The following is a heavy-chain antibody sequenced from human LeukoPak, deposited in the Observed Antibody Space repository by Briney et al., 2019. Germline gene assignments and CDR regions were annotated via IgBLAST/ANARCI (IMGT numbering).Heavy chain of an antibody. J-gene: IGHJ4*02. CDR3: AGLSSGEIGDIDY. Sequence: PSDTLSLTCTVSGGSISSGSYYWSWIRQPPGKGLEWIRSIYHSGSTYYNPSLKSRVTTSVDTSKNQFSLKRSSVTAADTAVYYWAGLSSGEIGDIDYWGQGTLVTVSS. D-gene: IGHD3-10*01. CDR2: IYHSGST. V-gene: IGHV4-39*07. CDR1: GGSISSGSYY.